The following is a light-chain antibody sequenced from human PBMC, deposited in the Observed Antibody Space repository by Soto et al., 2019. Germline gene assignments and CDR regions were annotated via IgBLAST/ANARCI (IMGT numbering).Light chain of an antibody. CDR1: SSDVGAYNY. CDR2: DVS. V-gene: IGLV2-8*01. J-gene: IGLJ1*01. CDR3: SSYAGTHIV. Sequence: QSVLTQPPSAYGSPGQSVAISCTGTSSDVGAYNYVSWYQQPPGKAPKLMIYDVSKRPSGVPDRFSGSKSGNTASLTVSGLQAEDEADYYRSSYAGTHIVFGTGTKLTVL.